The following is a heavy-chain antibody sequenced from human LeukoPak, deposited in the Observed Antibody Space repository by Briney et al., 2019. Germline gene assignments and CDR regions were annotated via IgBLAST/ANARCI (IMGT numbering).Heavy chain of an antibody. CDR3: ARSVEMATISVSYYFDY. Sequence: ASVKVSCKASGGTFISYAISWVRQAPGQGLEWMGGIIPIFGTANYAQKFQGRVTITADESTSTAYMELSSLRSEDTAVYYCARSVEMATISVSYYFDYWGQGTLVTVSS. CDR1: GGTFISYA. V-gene: IGHV1-69*13. CDR2: IIPIFGTA. D-gene: IGHD5-24*01. J-gene: IGHJ4*02.